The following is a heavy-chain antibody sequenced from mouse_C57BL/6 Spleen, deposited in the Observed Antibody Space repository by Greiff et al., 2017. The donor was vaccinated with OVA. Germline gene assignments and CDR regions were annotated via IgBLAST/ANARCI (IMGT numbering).Heavy chain of an antibody. CDR3: ARDYYGSEAMDY. CDR2: ISSGSSTI. J-gene: IGHJ4*01. CDR1: GFTFSDYG. V-gene: IGHV5-17*01. D-gene: IGHD1-1*01. Sequence: EVKVVESGGGLVKPGGSLKLSCAASGFTFSDYGMHWVRQAPEQGLEWVAYISSGSSTIYYADTVKGRFTISRDNAKNTLFLQMTSLRSEDTAMYYCARDYYGSEAMDYWGQGTSVTVSS.